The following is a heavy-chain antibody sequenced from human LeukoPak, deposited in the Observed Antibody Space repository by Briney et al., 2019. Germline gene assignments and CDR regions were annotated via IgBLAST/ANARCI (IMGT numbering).Heavy chain of an antibody. CDR3: AKDRRSNGD. J-gene: IGHJ4*02. CDR1: GFTFSTYS. CDR2: ISGSGGST. V-gene: IGHV3-23*01. Sequence: GGSLRLSCAASGFTFSTYSVNWVRQAPGKGLEWASAISGSGGSTYHADSVKGRFTISRGNSKNTLYLQMNSLRAEDTAVYYCAKDRRSNGDWGQGTLVTVSS. D-gene: IGHD4-17*01.